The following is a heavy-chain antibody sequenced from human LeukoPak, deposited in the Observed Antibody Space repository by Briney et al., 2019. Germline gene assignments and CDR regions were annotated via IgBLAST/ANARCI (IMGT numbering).Heavy chain of an antibody. V-gene: IGHV4-39*07. D-gene: IGHD2-21*01. Sequence: SETLSLTCTVSGGSISSSSHYWGWIRQSPGKGPEWIGSMYYSGSTHYTPSLKSRVTISVDTSKNQFSLKLSSVTAADTAVYYCAREIPLGYYYMDVWGKGTTVTVSS. CDR1: GGSISSSSHY. CDR3: AREIPLGYYYMDV. J-gene: IGHJ6*03. CDR2: MYYSGST.